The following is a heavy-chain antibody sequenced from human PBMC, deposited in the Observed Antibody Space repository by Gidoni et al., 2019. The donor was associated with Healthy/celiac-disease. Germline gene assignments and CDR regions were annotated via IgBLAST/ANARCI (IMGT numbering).Heavy chain of an antibody. V-gene: IGHV3-30-3*01. CDR1: GFTFSSYA. J-gene: IGHJ4*02. Sequence: QVQLVESGGGVVQPGRSLRLSCAASGFTFSSYAMHWVRQAPGKGLEWVAVISYDGSNKYYADSVKGRFTISRDNSKNTLYLQMNSLRAEDTAVYYCARDLVWEGGVYWGQGTLVTVSS. D-gene: IGHD3-16*01. CDR2: ISYDGSNK. CDR3: ARDLVWEGGVY.